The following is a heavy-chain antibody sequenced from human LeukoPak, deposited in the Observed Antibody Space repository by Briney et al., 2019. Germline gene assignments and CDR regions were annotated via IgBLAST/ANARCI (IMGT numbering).Heavy chain of an antibody. D-gene: IGHD1-26*01. CDR2: IYPGDSDT. Sequence: LGESLKISCKGSGYSFTSHWIGWVRHMPGKGLEWMGIIYPGDSDTRYNPSFQGQVTISADKSISTAYLQWSSLKASDTAMDYCASGGELLTLGYWGQGTLVTVSS. CDR3: ASGGELLTLGY. J-gene: IGHJ4*02. CDR1: GYSFTSHW. V-gene: IGHV5-51*01.